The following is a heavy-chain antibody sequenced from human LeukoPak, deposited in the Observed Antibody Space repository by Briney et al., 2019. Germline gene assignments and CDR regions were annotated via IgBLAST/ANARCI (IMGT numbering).Heavy chain of an antibody. CDR2: ISGSGGST. CDR1: GFTFSSYA. Sequence: PGGSLRLSCAASGFTFSSYAMSWVRQAPGKGLEWVSAISGSGGSTYYADSVKGRFTISRDNSKNTLYLQMNSLRAEDTAVYYCAKDASPIVVVNTSYFDYWGQGTLVTVSS. CDR3: AKDASPIVVVNTSYFDY. V-gene: IGHV3-23*01. J-gene: IGHJ4*02. D-gene: IGHD3-22*01.